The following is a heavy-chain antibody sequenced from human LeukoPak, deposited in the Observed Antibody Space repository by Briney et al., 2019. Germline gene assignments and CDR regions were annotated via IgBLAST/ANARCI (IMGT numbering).Heavy chain of an antibody. D-gene: IGHD5-18*01. CDR2: ISGGAGTT. V-gene: IGHV3-23*01. J-gene: IGHJ4*02. Sequence: GGSLRLSCAASGFTFSSYGMSWVRQAPGKGLEWVSGISGGAGTTYYADSVKDRFTISRDNSKNTLYLQMNSLRAEDTAVYYCAKGVRGYVYGDSFDYWGQGTLVTVSS. CDR3: AKGVRGYVYGDSFDY. CDR1: GFTFSSYG.